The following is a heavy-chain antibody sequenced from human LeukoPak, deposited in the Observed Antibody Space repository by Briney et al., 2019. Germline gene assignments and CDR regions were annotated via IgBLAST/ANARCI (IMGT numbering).Heavy chain of an antibody. CDR2: ISYDGSNK. V-gene: IGHV3-30*18. D-gene: IGHD1-26*01. Sequence: GRSLRLSCAASGFTFSSYDMHWVRQAPGKGLEWVTVISYDGSNKYNGDSVKGRFTISRDNSKNTLYLKMNSLRAEDTAVYYCAKEGSNGDFDYWGQGTLVTVSS. CDR3: AKEGSNGDFDY. J-gene: IGHJ4*02. CDR1: GFTFSSYD.